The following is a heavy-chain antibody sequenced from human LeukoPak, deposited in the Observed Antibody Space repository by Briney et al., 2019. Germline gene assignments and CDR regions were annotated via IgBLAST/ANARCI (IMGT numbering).Heavy chain of an antibody. CDR1: GGSISSSSYY. CDR2: IYYSGST. D-gene: IGHD3-22*01. Sequence: PSETLSLTCTVSGGSISSSSYYWGWIRQPPGKGLEWIGSIYYSGSTYYNPSLKSRVTISVDTSKNQFSLKLSSVTAADTAVYYCAREASSGYYEDYWGQGTLVTVSS. CDR3: AREASSGYYEDY. V-gene: IGHV4-39*07. J-gene: IGHJ4*02.